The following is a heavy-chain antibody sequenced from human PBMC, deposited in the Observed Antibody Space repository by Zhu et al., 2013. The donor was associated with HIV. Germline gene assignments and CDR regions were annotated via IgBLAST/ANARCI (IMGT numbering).Heavy chain of an antibody. D-gene: IGHD3-22*01. J-gene: IGHJ4*02. V-gene: IGHV1-2*02. Sequence: QVQLEQSGAEVKKPGASVKISCRTSANSFTDTYINWIRQVPGQGLEWMGWINPNSGATHYAQKFQGRVTMTRDTSISTGYMELSRLRSDDTAMYYXARGPLRYYYEKCPGYYWGQGTLVT. CDR2: INPNSGAT. CDR1: ANSFTDTY. CDR3: ARGPLRYYYEKCPGYY.